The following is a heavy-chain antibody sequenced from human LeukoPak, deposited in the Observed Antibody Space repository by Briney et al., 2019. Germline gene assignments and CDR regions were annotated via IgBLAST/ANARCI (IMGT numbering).Heavy chain of an antibody. CDR2: MYSGGDT. Sequence: AGSLRLSCAASGFTVSDNYMSWVRQAPGKGLEWVSVMYSGGDTYYADAEKGRFTFSRDISKNTLDLQMNGLRTEDTAMYYCARGALQVPAAGVLASWGQGTLVTVSS. D-gene: IGHD2-2*01. J-gene: IGHJ5*02. CDR1: GFTVSDNY. CDR3: ARGALQVPAAGVLAS. V-gene: IGHV3-53*01.